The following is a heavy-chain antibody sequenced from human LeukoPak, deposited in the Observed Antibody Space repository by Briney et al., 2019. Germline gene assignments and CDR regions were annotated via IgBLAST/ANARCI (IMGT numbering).Heavy chain of an antibody. J-gene: IGHJ4*02. Sequence: PSETLSLTCDVSGGSVTSTNWWTWSRQPPGKGLEWIGEVHLDGRTNYNPSLKSRLVMSADLPENHISLKLTSVTAADTAVYYCAREGGFYRPLDYSGQGTLVTVSS. CDR3: AREGGFYRPLDY. D-gene: IGHD6-25*01. CDR1: GGSVTSTNW. CDR2: VHLDGRT. V-gene: IGHV4-4*02.